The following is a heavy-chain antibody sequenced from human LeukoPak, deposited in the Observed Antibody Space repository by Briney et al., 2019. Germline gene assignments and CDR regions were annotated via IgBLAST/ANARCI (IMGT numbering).Heavy chain of an antibody. D-gene: IGHD2-15*01. J-gene: IGHJ6*02. V-gene: IGHV3-23*01. CDR2: ISGSGGST. CDR1: GFTFDDHG. CDR3: ARDRTLGGTHYYGMDV. Sequence: PGGSLRLSCAASGFTFDDHGMNWVRQAPGKGLEWVSAISGSGGSTYYADSVKGRFTISRDNSKNTLYLQMNSPRAEDTAVYYCARDRTLGGTHYYGMDVWGQGTTVTVSS.